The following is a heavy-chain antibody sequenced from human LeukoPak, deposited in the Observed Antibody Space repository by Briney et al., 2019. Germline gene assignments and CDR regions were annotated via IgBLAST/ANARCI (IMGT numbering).Heavy chain of an antibody. CDR1: GLTVSTSY. CDR2: IYSGGST. CDR3: ARDWFGELI. J-gene: IGHJ4*02. V-gene: IGHV3-53*01. Sequence: PGGSLRLSCAASGLTVSTSYMTWVRQAPGKGLEWVSIIYSGGSTYYADSVKGRFTISRDNARDSLYLQMNSLRAEDTAVYYCARDWFGELIWGQGTLVTVSS. D-gene: IGHD3-10*01.